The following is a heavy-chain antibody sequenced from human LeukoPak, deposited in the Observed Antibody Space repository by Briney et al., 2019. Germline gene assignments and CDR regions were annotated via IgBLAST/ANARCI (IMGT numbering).Heavy chain of an antibody. V-gene: IGHV4-31*03. CDR2: IYYSGST. Sequence: PSQTLSLTCTVSGGSISSGGYYWSCIRQHPGNGLEWNGYIYYSGSTYYNPSLKSRVTISVDTSKNQSSLKLSSVTAAATAVYYCARAGYSSGWSFDYWGQGTLVTVSP. CDR3: ARAGYSSGWSFDY. CDR1: GGSISSGGYY. J-gene: IGHJ4*02. D-gene: IGHD6-19*01.